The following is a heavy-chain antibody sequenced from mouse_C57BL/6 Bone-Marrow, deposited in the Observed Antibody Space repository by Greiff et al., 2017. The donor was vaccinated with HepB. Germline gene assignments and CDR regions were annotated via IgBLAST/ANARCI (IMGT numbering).Heavy chain of an antibody. Sequence: QVQLQQSGAELMKPGASVKLSCKATGYTFTGYWIEWVKQRPGHGLEWIGEILPGSGSTNYNEKFKGKATLTADKSSSTAYMQLNSLTSEDSAVYFCARGGYGYNYAMDYWGQGTSVTVSS. CDR1: GYTFTGYW. V-gene: IGHV1-9*01. CDR3: ARGGYGYNYAMDY. D-gene: IGHD2-2*01. CDR2: ILPGSGST. J-gene: IGHJ4*01.